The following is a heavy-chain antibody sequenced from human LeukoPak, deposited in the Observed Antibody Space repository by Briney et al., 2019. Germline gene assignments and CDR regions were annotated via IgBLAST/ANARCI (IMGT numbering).Heavy chain of an antibody. D-gene: IGHD3-9*01. J-gene: IGHJ4*02. V-gene: IGHV1-18*01. CDR3: ARVHYDILTGYSYFDY. CDR1: GYTFTSYG. CDR2: ISAYNDNT. Sequence: ASVKVSCKASGYTFTSYGISWVRQAPGQGLEWMGWISAYNDNTNYAQKLQGRVTMTTDTSTSTTYMELRSLRSDDTAVYYCARVHYDILTGYSYFDYWGQGTLVTVSS.